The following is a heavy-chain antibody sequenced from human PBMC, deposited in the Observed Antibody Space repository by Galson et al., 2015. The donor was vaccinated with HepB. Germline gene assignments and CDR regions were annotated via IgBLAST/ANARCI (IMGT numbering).Heavy chain of an antibody. Sequence: SLRLSCAASGFTFSSYAMHWVRQAPGKGLEWVAVISYDGRNKYYADSVKGRFTISRDNSKNTLYLQMNSLRAEDTAVYYCFGDSTTDYWGQGTLVTVSS. D-gene: IGHD1-1*01. CDR2: ISYDGRNK. V-gene: IGHV3-30*04. J-gene: IGHJ4*02. CDR1: GFTFSSYA. CDR3: FGDSTTDY.